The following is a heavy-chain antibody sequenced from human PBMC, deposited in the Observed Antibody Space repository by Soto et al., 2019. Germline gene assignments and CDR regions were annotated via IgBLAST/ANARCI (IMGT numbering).Heavy chain of an antibody. V-gene: IGHV3-64*01. D-gene: IGHD2-21*01. CDR2: ITSNGGNT. CDR3: ARRIPFGYGMDV. J-gene: IGHJ6*02. CDR1: GFTFSSYA. Sequence: EVQLVESGGGLVQPGGSLRLSCAASGFTFSSYAMHWVRQAPGKGLEYVSGITSNGGNTDYASSVKGRFTISRDNSKNTLYLQMVSLRAEDMAVYYCARRIPFGYGMDVWSQGTKVTVSS.